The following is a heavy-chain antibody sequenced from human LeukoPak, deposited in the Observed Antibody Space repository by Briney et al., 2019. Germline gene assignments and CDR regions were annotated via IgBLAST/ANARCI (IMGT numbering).Heavy chain of an antibody. CDR2: ISYDGSNK. V-gene: IGHV3-30-3*01. D-gene: IGHD1-26*01. Sequence: GGSLRLSCAASGFTFSSYAMHWVRQAPGKGLEWVAVISYDGSNKYYADSVKGRFTISRDSSKNTLYLQMNSLRAEDTAVYYCARGGTWELLDDFDYWGQGTLVTVSS. CDR3: ARGGTWELLDDFDY. CDR1: GFTFSSYA. J-gene: IGHJ4*02.